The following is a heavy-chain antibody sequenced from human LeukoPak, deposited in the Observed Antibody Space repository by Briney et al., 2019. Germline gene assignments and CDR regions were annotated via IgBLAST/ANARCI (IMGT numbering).Heavy chain of an antibody. V-gene: IGHV3-23*01. CDR2: ISGSGDST. CDR3: AKSHASIWNVYDY. Sequence: LPGGPLRLSCAASGFTFSSYAMGWVRLAPGKGLEWVSAISGSGDSTYYADSVKGRFTISRDNSKNTLFLQMNSLRAEDTAVYYCAKSHASIWNVYDYWGQGTLVTVSS. D-gene: IGHD1-1*01. CDR1: GFTFSSYA. J-gene: IGHJ4*02.